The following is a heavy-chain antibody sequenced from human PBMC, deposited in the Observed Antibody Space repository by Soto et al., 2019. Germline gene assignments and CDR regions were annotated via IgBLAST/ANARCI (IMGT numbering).Heavy chain of an antibody. CDR1: GFTFSSYD. J-gene: IGHJ6*02. CDR3: AKAISSSWYVDLSQNPEGYGMDV. Sequence: PGGSLRLSCAASGFTFSSYDMHWVRQATGKGLEWVSAIGTAGDTYYPGSVKGRFTISRENAKNSLYLQMNSLRAEDTAVYYCAKAISSSWYVDLSQNPEGYGMDVWGQGTTVTVSS. D-gene: IGHD6-13*01. V-gene: IGHV3-13*01. CDR2: IGTAGDT.